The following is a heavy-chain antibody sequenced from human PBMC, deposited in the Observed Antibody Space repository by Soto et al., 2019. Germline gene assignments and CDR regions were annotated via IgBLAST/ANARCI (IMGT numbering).Heavy chain of an antibody. CDR3: AKVRYSSPMGYYYGMDV. CDR2: IIPVFGTA. Sequence: SVKVSCKACRVAFNKFIVTWVRQAPGLGLEWVGGIIPVFGTANYAQKFQGRVTITADESTSTSYMEVNNLRSEDTAVYYCAKVRYSSPMGYYYGMDVWGQGTTVTVSS. CDR1: RVAFNKFI. D-gene: IGHD2-2*01. V-gene: IGHV1-69*13. J-gene: IGHJ6*02.